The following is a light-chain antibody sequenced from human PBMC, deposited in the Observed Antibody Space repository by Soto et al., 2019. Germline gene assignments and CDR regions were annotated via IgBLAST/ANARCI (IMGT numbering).Light chain of an antibody. CDR3: QQSYNTPRT. V-gene: IGKV1-39*01. CDR2: GAS. J-gene: IGKJ1*01. CDR1: ETISHY. Sequence: IHMTQSPSSLSASVGDRVTITCRSSETISHYLNWYQQKPGKAPKLLIYGASKLQSGVPSRFSGSGSRTDFSLTISSLQPEDFATYYCQQSYNTPRTFGQGTKVDIK.